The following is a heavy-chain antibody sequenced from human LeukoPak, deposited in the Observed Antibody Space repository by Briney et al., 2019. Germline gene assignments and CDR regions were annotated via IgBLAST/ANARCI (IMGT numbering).Heavy chain of an antibody. Sequence: GGSLRLSCAASGFTFSSYWMSWVRQAPGKGLEWVANVKQDGSEKYYVDSVKGRFTISRDNAKNSLYLQMNSLRAEDTAVYYCARDRRSQWELPGGVDYWGQGTLVTVSS. CDR1: GFTFSSYW. D-gene: IGHD1-26*01. CDR2: VKQDGSEK. J-gene: IGHJ4*02. CDR3: ARDRRSQWELPGGVDY. V-gene: IGHV3-7*01.